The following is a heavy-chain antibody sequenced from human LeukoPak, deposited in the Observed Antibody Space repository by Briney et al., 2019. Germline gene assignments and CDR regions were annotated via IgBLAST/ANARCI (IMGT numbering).Heavy chain of an antibody. CDR3: AREYCGGDCYYGWFDP. D-gene: IGHD2-21*02. Sequence: SETLSLTCAVSGGSFSGYYWSWIRQPPGKGLGWIGEINHSGSTNYNPSLKSRVTISVDTSKNQFSLKLSSVTAADTAVYYCAREYCGGDCYYGWFDPWGQGTLVTVSS. V-gene: IGHV4-34*01. CDR1: GGSFSGYY. CDR2: INHSGST. J-gene: IGHJ5*02.